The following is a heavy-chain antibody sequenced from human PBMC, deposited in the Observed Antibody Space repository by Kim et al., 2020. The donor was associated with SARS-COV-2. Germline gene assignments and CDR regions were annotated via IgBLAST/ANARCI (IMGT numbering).Heavy chain of an antibody. J-gene: IGHJ4*02. V-gene: IGHV6-1*01. D-gene: IGHD6-19*01. Sequence: YNDYARSVKSRITTNPDTSKNQFSLQLNSVTPEDTAVYYCARTYSGWADYWGQGTLVTVSS. CDR3: ARTYSGWADY. CDR2: YN.